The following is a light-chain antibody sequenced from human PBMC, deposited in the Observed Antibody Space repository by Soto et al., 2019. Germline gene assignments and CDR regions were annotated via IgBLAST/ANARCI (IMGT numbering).Light chain of an antibody. J-gene: IGLJ1*01. CDR2: RNN. CDR1: NSNIGSNY. V-gene: IGLV1-47*01. CDR3: SSYGGSNSFYV. Sequence: QSVLTQPPSASGTPGQRVTISCSGSNSNIGSNYVHWYQHLPGTAPKLLIYRNNQRPSGVPDRFFGSKSGTSASLANSGLRSEDEADYYCSSYGGSNSFYVIGTGTKVTVL.